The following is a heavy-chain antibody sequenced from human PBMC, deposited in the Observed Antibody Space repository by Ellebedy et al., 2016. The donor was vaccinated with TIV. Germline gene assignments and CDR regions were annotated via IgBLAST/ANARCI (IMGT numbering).Heavy chain of an antibody. Sequence: GESLKISCAASGFTFSSYAMSWVHQAPGKGLEWVSAISGSGGSTYYADSVKGRFTISRDNSKNTLYLQMNSLRAEDTAVYYCAKSGLSLGDAFDIWGQGTMVTVSS. CDR1: GFTFSSYA. V-gene: IGHV3-23*01. D-gene: IGHD1-26*01. J-gene: IGHJ3*02. CDR2: ISGSGGST. CDR3: AKSGLSLGDAFDI.